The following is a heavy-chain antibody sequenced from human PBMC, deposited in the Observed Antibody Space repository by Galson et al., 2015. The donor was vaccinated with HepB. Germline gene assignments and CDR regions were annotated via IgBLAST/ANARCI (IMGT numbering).Heavy chain of an antibody. D-gene: IGHD6-25*01. J-gene: IGHJ5*02. CDR2: ISLSSTTI. CDR3: ARAALGWIDP. CDR1: GFTFSDYY. Sequence: SLRLSCAASGFTFSDYYMSWIRQAPGKGLEWVSYISLSSTTIYYADSVKGRFTTSRDNAKNSLYLQMNGLRVEDTAVYYCARAALGWIDPWGQETLVTVSS. V-gene: IGHV3-11*01.